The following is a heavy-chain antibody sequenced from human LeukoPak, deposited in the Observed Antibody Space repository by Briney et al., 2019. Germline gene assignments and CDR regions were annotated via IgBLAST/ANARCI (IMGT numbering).Heavy chain of an antibody. CDR3: ATEDH. CDR1: GFTFSSYA. V-gene: IGHV3-23*03. CDR2: IYSGGNT. Sequence: GGSLRLSCAASGFTFSSYAMSWVRQAPGKGLEWVSVIYSGGNTFYADSVKGRFTISRDNSKNTLYLQMNSLRAEDTAFYYCATEDHWGQGTLVTVSS. J-gene: IGHJ4*02.